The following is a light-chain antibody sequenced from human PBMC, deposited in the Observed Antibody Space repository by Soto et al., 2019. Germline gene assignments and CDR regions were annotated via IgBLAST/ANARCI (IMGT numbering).Light chain of an antibody. V-gene: IGLV1-40*01. CDR3: CSYAGTYKV. CDR1: SSNIGAGYD. Sequence: QSVLTQPPSVSGAPGQRVTISCTGSSSNIGAGYDVHWYQQLPGTAPKLLIYGNSNRPSGVPDRFSGSKSGNTASLTISGLQDDDEADYYCCSYAGTYKVFGTGTKVTVL. J-gene: IGLJ1*01. CDR2: GNS.